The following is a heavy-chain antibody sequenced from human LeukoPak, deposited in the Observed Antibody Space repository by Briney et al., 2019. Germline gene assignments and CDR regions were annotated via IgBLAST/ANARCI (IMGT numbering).Heavy chain of an antibody. V-gene: IGHV3-23*01. D-gene: IGHD2-15*01. J-gene: IGHJ6*03. CDR3: ARGRRYCSGGSCYSKANYYYYYMDV. Sequence: GGSLRLSCAASGFTFSSYAMSWVRQAPGKGLEWVSIISGSGDSTYYADSVKGRFTISRDNSKNTLYLQINSLRAEDTAVYYCARGRRYCSGGSCYSKANYYYYYMDVWGKGTTVTISS. CDR2: ISGSGDST. CDR1: GFTFSSYA.